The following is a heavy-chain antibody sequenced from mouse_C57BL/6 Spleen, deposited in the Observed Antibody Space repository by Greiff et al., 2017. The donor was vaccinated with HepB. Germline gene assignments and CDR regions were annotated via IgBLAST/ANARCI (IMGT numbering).Heavy chain of an antibody. CDR2: IYPGSGST. Sequence: QVQLQQPGAELVKPGASVKMSCKASGYTFTSYWITWVKQRPGQGLEWIGEIYPGSGSTNYNEKFKSKATLTVDTSSSTAYMQLSRLTSEDSAVYYCARSKDYYGSSYCDYWGQGTTLTVSS. CDR1: GYTFTSYW. D-gene: IGHD1-1*01. J-gene: IGHJ2*01. CDR3: ARSKDYYGSSYCDY. V-gene: IGHV1-55*01.